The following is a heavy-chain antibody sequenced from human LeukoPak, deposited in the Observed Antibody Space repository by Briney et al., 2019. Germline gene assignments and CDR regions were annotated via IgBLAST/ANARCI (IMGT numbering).Heavy chain of an antibody. Sequence: ASVKVSCKTPGYTFTAYYMDWVRQAPGQGLEWMGRINPNSGGTNYAQKFQGRVTMTRDTSISTAYMELSRLRSDDTAVYYCASLEVADPYRWGQGTLVTVSS. CDR3: ASLEVADPYR. CDR2: INPNSGGT. CDR1: GYTFTAYY. J-gene: IGHJ4*02. D-gene: IGHD6-19*01. V-gene: IGHV1-2*06.